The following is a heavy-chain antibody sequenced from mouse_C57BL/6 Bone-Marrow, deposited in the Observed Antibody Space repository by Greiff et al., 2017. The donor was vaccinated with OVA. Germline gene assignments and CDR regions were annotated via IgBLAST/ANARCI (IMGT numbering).Heavy chain of an antibody. CDR1: GFTFTDYY. D-gene: IGHD1-1*01. V-gene: IGHV7-3*01. Sequence: EVHLVESGGGLVQPGGSLSLSCAASGFTFTDYYMSWVRQPPGKALEWLGFIRNKANGYTTEYSASVKGRFTISRDNSQSILYLQMNALRAEDSATYYCARFLITTAGYAMDYWGQGTSVTVSS. CDR2: IRNKANGYTT. CDR3: ARFLITTAGYAMDY. J-gene: IGHJ4*01.